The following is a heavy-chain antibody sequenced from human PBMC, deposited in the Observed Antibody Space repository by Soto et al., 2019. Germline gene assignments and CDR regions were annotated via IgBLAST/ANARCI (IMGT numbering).Heavy chain of an antibody. J-gene: IGHJ6*03. CDR2: ISSSSSTI. Sequence: GGSLRLSCAASGFTFSSYSMNWVRQAPGKGLEWVSYISSSSSTIYYADSVKGRFTISRDNAKNSLYLQMNSLRAEDTAVYYCARDNMWGNYYYYYYMDVWGKGTTVTVSS. CDR3: ARDNMWGNYYYYYYMDV. D-gene: IGHD7-27*01. CDR1: GFTFSSYS. V-gene: IGHV3-48*01.